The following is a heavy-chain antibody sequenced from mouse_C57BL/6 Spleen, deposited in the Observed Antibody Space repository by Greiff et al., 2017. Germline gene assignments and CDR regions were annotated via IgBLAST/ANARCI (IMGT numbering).Heavy chain of an antibody. CDR1: GFTFSSYA. D-gene: IGHD1-1*02. CDR2: ISDGGSYT. J-gene: IGHJ2*01. Sequence: DVMLVESGGGLVKPGGSLKLSCAASGFTFSSYAMSWVRQTPEKRLEWVATISDGGSYTYYPDNVKGRFTISRDNAKNNLYLQMSHLKSEDTAMYYCARGDYGSYFDYWGQGTTLTVSS. V-gene: IGHV5-4*03. CDR3: ARGDYGSYFDY.